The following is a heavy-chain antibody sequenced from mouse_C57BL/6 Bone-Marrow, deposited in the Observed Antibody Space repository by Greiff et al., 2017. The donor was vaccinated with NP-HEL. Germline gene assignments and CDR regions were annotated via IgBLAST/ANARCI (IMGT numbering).Heavy chain of an antibody. D-gene: IGHD2-4*01. Sequence: EVHLQQSGPELVKPGASVKISCKASGYSFTGYYMNWVKQSPEKSLEWIGEINPSTGGTTYNQKFKAKATLTVDKSSSTAYMQLKSLTSEDSAVYYCARRDYDSWGQGTTLTVSS. CDR1: GYSFTGYY. CDR2: INPSTGGT. J-gene: IGHJ2*01. CDR3: ARRDYDS. V-gene: IGHV1-42*01.